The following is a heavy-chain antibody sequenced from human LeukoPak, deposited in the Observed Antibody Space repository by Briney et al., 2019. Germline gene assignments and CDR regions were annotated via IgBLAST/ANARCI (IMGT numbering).Heavy chain of an antibody. V-gene: IGHV3-43*02. Sequence: GGSLRLSCAASGFSFDDYAMHWVRQAPGKGLEWVSLISNKGGSTYYADSVKGRCNISKDNSKNSLYLQMNSLITEDTALYYCANVPFDYWGQGTLVTVSS. CDR1: GFSFDDYA. CDR3: ANVPFDY. D-gene: IGHD2-2*01. J-gene: IGHJ4*02. CDR2: ISNKGGST.